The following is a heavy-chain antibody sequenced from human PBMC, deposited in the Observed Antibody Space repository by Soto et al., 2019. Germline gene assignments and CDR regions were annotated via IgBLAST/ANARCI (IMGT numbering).Heavy chain of an antibody. CDR3: ARNGFSGSYWGN. Sequence: QVQLVQSGAEVKKPGSLVKVSCKASGGTFYYGISWVRQAPGQGLEWMGGIIPMSGTTNYAQKIQDRVTITADESTTTVHLELSSLRLEDTAVYYCARNGFSGSYWGNWGQGTLVTVSS. CDR1: GGTFYYG. V-gene: IGHV1-69*01. CDR2: IIPMSGTT. D-gene: IGHD1-26*01. J-gene: IGHJ4*02.